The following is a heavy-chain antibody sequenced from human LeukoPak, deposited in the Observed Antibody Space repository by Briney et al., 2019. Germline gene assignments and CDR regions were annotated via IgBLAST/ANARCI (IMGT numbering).Heavy chain of an antibody. Sequence: PGGSLRLSCAASGFTFSSYAMSWVRQAPGKGLEWVSAISGSGGSTYYADSVKGRFTISRDNSKSTLYLQMNSLRAEDTAVYYCASGGVTVSYYFDYWGQGTLVTVSS. CDR2: ISGSGGST. CDR3: ASGGVTVSYYFDY. J-gene: IGHJ4*02. D-gene: IGHD3-3*01. CDR1: GFTFSSYA. V-gene: IGHV3-23*01.